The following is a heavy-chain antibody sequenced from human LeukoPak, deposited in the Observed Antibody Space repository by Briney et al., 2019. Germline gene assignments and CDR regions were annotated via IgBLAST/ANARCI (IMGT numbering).Heavy chain of an antibody. J-gene: IGHJ5*02. CDR2: IYHSGST. CDR1: GYSISSGYY. V-gene: IGHV4-38-2*02. D-gene: IGHD2-21*02. CDR3: AKKGDLPNWFDP. Sequence: SETLSLTCTVSGYSISSGYYWGWIREPPGKGLEWIGSIYHSGSTYYNPSLKSRVTISVDTSKNQFSLKLSSVTAADTAVYYCAKKGDLPNWFDPWGQGTLVTVSS.